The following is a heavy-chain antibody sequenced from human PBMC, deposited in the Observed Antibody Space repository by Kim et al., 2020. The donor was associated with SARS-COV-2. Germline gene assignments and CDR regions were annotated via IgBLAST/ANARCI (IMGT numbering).Heavy chain of an antibody. D-gene: IGHD4-4*01. V-gene: IGHV4-28*02. Sequence: IEYNPSLQSRVTVSVDMSQNHFSLKLISVTAADTAIYFCAKNEGNSWPFDSWDQGSLVTVSS. J-gene: IGHJ4*02. CDR2: I. CDR3: AKNEGNSWPFDS.